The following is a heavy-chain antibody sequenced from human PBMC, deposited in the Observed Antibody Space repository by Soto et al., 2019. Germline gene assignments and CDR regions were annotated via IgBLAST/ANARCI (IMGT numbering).Heavy chain of an antibody. CDR1: GYTFTNYG. CDR3: ARSRAGGTWEQYPSFYFDY. J-gene: IGHJ4*02. D-gene: IGHD1-26*01. Sequence: QVLLVQSGAEVKKPGASVKFACKASGYTFTNYGISWVRQAPGQGLEWLGWISTYNGDRDFVQKVQGRVTMTKDTSTTTASMELRSLRSNDTAVYYCARSRAGGTWEQYPSFYFDYWGQGALVTVSS. V-gene: IGHV1-18*01. CDR2: ISTYNGDR.